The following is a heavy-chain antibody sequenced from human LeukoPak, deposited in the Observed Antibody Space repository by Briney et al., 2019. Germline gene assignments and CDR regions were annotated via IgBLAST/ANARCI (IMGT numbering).Heavy chain of an antibody. CDR3: ATPGGTGWHPLDY. V-gene: IGHV3-21*01. CDR2: VISTSTDI. Sequence: PGGSLRLSCAASGFTFSSYAMSWVRQAPGKGLEWVASVISTSTDIYYADSVKGRFTISRDNAKKSLYLQMNSLRAEDTAVYYCATPGGTGWHPLDYWGQGTLVTVSS. D-gene: IGHD3/OR15-3a*01. CDR1: GFTFSSYA. J-gene: IGHJ4*02.